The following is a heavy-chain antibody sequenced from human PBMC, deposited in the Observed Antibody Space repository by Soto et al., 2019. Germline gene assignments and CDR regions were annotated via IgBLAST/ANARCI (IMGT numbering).Heavy chain of an antibody. CDR3: ARALTRPYGSFFDY. J-gene: IGHJ4*02. CDR1: GGTFSSYT. V-gene: IGHV1-69*02. Sequence: GASVKVSCKASGGTFSSYTISWVRQAPGQGLEWMGRIIPILGIAKYAQKFQGRVTITGDKSTSTAYMELSSLRSEDTAVYYCARALTRPYGSFFDYWGQGTLVTVSS. D-gene: IGHD4-17*01. CDR2: IIPILGIA.